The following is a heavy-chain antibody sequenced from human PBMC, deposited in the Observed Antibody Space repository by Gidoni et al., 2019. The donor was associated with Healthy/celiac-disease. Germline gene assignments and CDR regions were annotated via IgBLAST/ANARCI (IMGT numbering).Heavy chain of an antibody. J-gene: IGHJ6*03. V-gene: IGHV3-48*01. Sequence: EVQLVGSGGGLVQPGGSLRLSCAASGFNFSSYSMNWVRKGPGTGLEWVSYISSSSSTIYYADSVKGRFTISRDNAKNSLYLQMNSLRAEDTAVYYCARASRYCSSTSCYYYYYMDVWGKGTTVTVSS. D-gene: IGHD2-2*01. CDR1: GFNFSSYS. CDR2: ISSSSSTI. CDR3: ARASRYCSSTSCYYYYYMDV.